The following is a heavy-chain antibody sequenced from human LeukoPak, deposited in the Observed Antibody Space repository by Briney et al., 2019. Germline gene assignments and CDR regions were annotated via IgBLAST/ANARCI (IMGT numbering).Heavy chain of an antibody. CDR2: INPNSGGT. V-gene: IGHV1-2*02. D-gene: IGHD3-22*01. J-gene: IGHJ4*02. CDR1: GYTFTGYY. CDR3: ARGYYYDSSAHAGY. Sequence: GASVKVSCKASGYTFTGYYMHWVRQAPGQGLEWMGWINPNSGGTSYAQKFQGRVTMTRDTSISTAYMELSRRRSDDTAVYYSARGYYYDSSAHAGYWGQGTLVTVSS.